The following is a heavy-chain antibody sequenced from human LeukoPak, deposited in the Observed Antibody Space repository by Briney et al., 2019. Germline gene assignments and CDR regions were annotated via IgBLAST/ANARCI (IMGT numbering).Heavy chain of an antibody. D-gene: IGHD4-17*01. CDR3: ANGDYPVGSFDY. CDR1: GFAFSTYW. CDR2: ISYDGSNK. J-gene: IGHJ4*02. Sequence: GGSLRLSCSASGFAFSTYWMHWVRQAPGKGLEWVAVISYDGSNKYYADSVEGRFTISRDNSKNTLYLQMNSLRAEDTAVYYCANGDYPVGSFDYWGQGTLVTVSS. V-gene: IGHV3-30*18.